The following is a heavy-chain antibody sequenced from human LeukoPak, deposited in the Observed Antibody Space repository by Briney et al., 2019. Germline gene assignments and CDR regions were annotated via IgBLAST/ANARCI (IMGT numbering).Heavy chain of an antibody. J-gene: IGHJ5*02. V-gene: IGHV4-31*03. Sequence: SETLSLTCTVSGGSISSGGYYWSWIRQHPGKGLEWIGYIYYSGSTYYNPSLESRVTISVDTSKNQFSLKLSSVTAADTAVYYCARERRQLEWFDPWGQGTLVTVSS. CDR1: GGSISSGGYY. CDR2: IYYSGST. CDR3: ARERRQLEWFDP. D-gene: IGHD6-6*01.